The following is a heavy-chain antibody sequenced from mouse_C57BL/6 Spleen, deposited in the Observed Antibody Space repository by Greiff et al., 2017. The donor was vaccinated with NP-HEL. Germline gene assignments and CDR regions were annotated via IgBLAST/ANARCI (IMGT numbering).Heavy chain of an antibody. CDR2: INPNNGGT. CDR3: ARSPDAMDY. CDR1: GYTFTDYN. V-gene: IGHV1-18*01. J-gene: IGHJ4*01. Sequence: VQLQQSGAELVRPGASVTLSCKASGYTFTDYNMDWVKQNHGKSLEWIGDINPNNGGTIYNQKFKGKATLTVDKSSSTAYMELRSLTSEDTAVYYCARSPDAMDYWGQGTSVTVSS.